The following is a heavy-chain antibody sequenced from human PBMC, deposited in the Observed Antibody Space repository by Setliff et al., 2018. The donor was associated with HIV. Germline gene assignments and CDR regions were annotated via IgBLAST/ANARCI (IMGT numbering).Heavy chain of an antibody. CDR2: VDPEDNNP. J-gene: IGHJ5*02. Sequence: ASVKVSCKASGFTFTDFYFHWAQQAPGKGLEWVGRVDPEDNNPTYAEKFRDRVTISADTSTNTAYLELRSLRSEDTAVYYCETDDYYGSGTHWRGVPWGQGTLVTVSS. D-gene: IGHD3-10*01. V-gene: IGHV1-69-2*01. CDR3: ETDDYYGSGTHWRGVP. CDR1: GFTFTDFY.